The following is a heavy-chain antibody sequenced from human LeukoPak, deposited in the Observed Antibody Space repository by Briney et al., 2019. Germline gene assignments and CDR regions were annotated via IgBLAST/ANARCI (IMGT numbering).Heavy chain of an antibody. J-gene: IGHJ4*02. Sequence: GGSLRLSCAASGFTFSSYAMHWVRQAPGKGLEWVAVISYDGSNKYYADSVKGRFTISRDNSKYTLYLQMNSLRAEDTAVYYCARDFSNDYWGQGTLVTVSS. D-gene: IGHD2/OR15-2a*01. CDR2: ISYDGSNK. CDR3: ARDFSNDY. CDR1: GFTFSSYA. V-gene: IGHV3-30-3*01.